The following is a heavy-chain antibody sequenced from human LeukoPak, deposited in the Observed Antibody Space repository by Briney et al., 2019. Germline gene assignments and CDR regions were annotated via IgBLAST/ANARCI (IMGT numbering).Heavy chain of an antibody. D-gene: IGHD1-26*01. Sequence: ASVKVSCKASGYTFTGYYMHWVRQASGQGLEWMGWINPNSGGTNYAQKFQGRVTMTRDTSISTAYMELSRLRSDDTAVYYCARGGTRVGATRAFDYWGQGTLVTVSS. CDR3: ARGGTRVGATRAFDY. J-gene: IGHJ4*02. CDR2: INPNSGGT. CDR1: GYTFTGYY. V-gene: IGHV1-2*02.